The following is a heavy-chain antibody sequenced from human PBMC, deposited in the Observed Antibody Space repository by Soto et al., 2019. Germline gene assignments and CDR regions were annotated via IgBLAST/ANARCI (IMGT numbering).Heavy chain of an antibody. CDR3: ARDNTVTASYFYYGMDV. D-gene: IGHD4-17*01. J-gene: IGHJ6*02. CDR2: ISAHTGQT. V-gene: IGHV1-18*01. CDR1: GYTFNTYG. Sequence: QVQLVQSGAEVKKPGASVKVSCKASGYTFNTYGYNWVRQAPGQGLEWMGWISAHTGQTNYAQKFQDRVTMTTDTSTSTVYVELRCLRSDDTAVYYCARDNTVTASYFYYGMDVWGQGTTVTVSS.